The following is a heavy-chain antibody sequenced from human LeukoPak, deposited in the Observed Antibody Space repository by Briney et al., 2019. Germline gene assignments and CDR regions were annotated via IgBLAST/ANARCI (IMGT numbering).Heavy chain of an antibody. CDR3: ARVEEAAYYFDS. V-gene: IGHV3-53*01. D-gene: IGHD2-15*01. CDR1: GFTVSSNY. J-gene: IGHJ4*02. CDR2: LYRGSTT. Sequence: PGRSLRLSCAASGFTVSSNYLSWVRQAPGKGLEWVSLLYRGSTTYYADSVKGRFAISRDYSKNTLYLQMNSLRAEDTAVYYCARVEEAAYYFDSWGQGTLVTVSS.